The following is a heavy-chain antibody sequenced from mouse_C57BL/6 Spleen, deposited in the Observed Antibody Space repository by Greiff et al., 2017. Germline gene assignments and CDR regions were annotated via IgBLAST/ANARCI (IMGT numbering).Heavy chain of an antibody. J-gene: IGHJ3*01. CDR1: GYAFTNYL. Sequence: VQLQQSGAELVRPGTSVKVSCKASGYAFTNYLIEWVKQRPGQGLEWIGVINPGSGGTNYNEKFKGKATLTADKSSSTAYMQLSSLTSEDSAVYFCAREESLYYDYDGRCAYWGQGTLVTVSA. CDR2: INPGSGGT. V-gene: IGHV1-54*01. D-gene: IGHD2-4*01. CDR3: AREESLYYDYDGRCAY.